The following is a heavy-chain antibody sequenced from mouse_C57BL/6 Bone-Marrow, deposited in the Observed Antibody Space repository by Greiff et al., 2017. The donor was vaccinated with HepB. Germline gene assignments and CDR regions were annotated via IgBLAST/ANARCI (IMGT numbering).Heavy chain of an antibody. J-gene: IGHJ2*01. Sequence: VQLQQSGPGLVQPSQSLSITCTVSGFSFTSYGVHWVRQSPGKGLEWLGVIWSGGSTDYNAAFISRLSISKDNSKSQVFFKMNSLQADDTAIYYCASNYYGSRYFDYWGKGTTLTVSS. CDR2: IWSGGST. V-gene: IGHV2-2*01. CDR1: GFSFTSYG. D-gene: IGHD1-1*01. CDR3: ASNYYGSRYFDY.